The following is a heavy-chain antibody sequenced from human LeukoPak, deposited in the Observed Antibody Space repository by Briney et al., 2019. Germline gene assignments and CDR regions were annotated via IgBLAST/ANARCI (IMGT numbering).Heavy chain of an antibody. CDR3: AQWSRYFDY. CDR2: ISGSGADT. V-gene: IGHV3-23*01. J-gene: IGHJ4*02. D-gene: IGHD1-26*01. Sequence: GGSLRLSCGASGFTFNSYGMNWVRQAPGKGLEWVSGISGSGADTYYADSVKGRFTISRDNSRNTLYLQMNSLRAEDTALYFCAQWSRYFDYWGQGTLVTVSS. CDR1: GFTFNSYG.